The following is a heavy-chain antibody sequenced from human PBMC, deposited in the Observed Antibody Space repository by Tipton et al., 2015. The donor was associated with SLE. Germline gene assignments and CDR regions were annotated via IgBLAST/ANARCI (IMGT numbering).Heavy chain of an antibody. J-gene: IGHJ4*02. CDR1: GGSISSGSYY. D-gene: IGHD4-23*01. Sequence: TLSLTCTVSGGSISSGSYYWSWIRQPPGKGLQWIGYIYYSGSTYYNPSLKSRVTISVDTSKNQFSLKLSSVTAADTAVYYCARVGVVTPFDYWGQGTLVTVSS. V-gene: IGHV4-61*01. CDR3: ARVGVVTPFDY. CDR2: IYYSGST.